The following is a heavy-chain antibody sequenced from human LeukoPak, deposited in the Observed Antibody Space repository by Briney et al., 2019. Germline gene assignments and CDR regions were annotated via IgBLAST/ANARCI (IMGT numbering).Heavy chain of an antibody. CDR2: IRYDGSNK. CDR3: AKDLQSGRFLEWIGTGTTFDY. D-gene: IGHD3-3*01. Sequence: GGSLRPSCAASGFTFSSYGMHWVRQAPGKGLEWVAFIRYDGSNKYYADSVKGRFTISRDNSKNTLYLQMNSLRAEDTAVYYCAKDLQSGRFLEWIGTGTTFDYWGQGTLVTVSS. J-gene: IGHJ4*02. CDR1: GFTFSSYG. V-gene: IGHV3-30*02.